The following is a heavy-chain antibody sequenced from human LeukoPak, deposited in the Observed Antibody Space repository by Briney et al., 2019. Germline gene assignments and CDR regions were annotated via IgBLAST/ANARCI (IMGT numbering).Heavy chain of an antibody. V-gene: IGHV3-7*03. J-gene: IGHJ4*02. Sequence: GGSLRLSCAASGFTFSSYWMSWVRQAPGKGLEWVANIRQDGNEKYYVDSVKGRFIISRDNAKNSLYLQINSLRAEDTAVYFCATSKLEWLFNFYYWGQGTLVAVSS. CDR3: ATSKLEWLFNFYY. D-gene: IGHD3-3*01. CDR2: IRQDGNEK. CDR1: GFTFSSYW.